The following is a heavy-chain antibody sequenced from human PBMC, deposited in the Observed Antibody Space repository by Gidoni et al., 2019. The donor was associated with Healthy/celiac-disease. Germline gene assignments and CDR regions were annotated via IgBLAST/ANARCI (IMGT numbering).Heavy chain of an antibody. CDR3: ARSHDFSYGY. V-gene: IGHV4-61*01. CDR1: GGSVSSGSYY. J-gene: IGHJ4*02. D-gene: IGHD3-3*01. CDR2: IYYSGST. Sequence: QVQLQESGPGLVTPSETLSLTCSVSGGSVSSGSYYWSWIRQPPGEGLEWIASIYYSGSTKYNPSLKSRVTISADTSKNQFSLSLSSVTAADTAVYYCARSHDFSYGYWGQGTLVTVSS.